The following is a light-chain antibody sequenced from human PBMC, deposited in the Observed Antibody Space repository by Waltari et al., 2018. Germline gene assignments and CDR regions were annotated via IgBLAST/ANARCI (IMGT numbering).Light chain of an antibody. CDR2: QAT. CDR1: RNDVGYFAL. Sequence: QSALTQPASVSGSPGQSIPISSTGTRNDVGYFALLSWYQHNPGKAPKLLIYQATKRPSEISYRFSGSKSGSTASLTISGLQSEDEADYYCSSYAGDNRLIFGGGTKVTVL. J-gene: IGLJ2*01. CDR3: SSYAGDNRLI. V-gene: IGLV2-23*01.